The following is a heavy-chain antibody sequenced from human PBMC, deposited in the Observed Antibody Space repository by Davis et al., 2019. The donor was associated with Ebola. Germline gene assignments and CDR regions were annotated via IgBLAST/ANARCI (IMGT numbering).Heavy chain of an antibody. V-gene: IGHV1-69*10. CDR3: ARWGPIMGDYFDY. CDR2: IIPILGIA. Sequence: AASVKVSCKASRYTFTSYYLHWVRQAPAQGLEWMGRIIPILGIANYAQKLQGRVTITADKTTSTAYMELSSLRSEDTAVYYCARWGPIMGDYFDYWGQGTLVTVSS. D-gene: IGHD2-8*01. J-gene: IGHJ4*02. CDR1: RYTFTSYY.